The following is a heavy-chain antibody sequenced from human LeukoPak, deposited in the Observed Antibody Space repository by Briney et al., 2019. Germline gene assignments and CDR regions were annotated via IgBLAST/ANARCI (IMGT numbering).Heavy chain of an antibody. CDR2: ISSSGSTI. CDR3: ARRYDYYDSSEDGMYV. Sequence: GGSLRLSCAASGFTFSSYEMNWVRQAPGKGLEWVSYISSSGSTIYYADSVKGRFTISRDNAKNSLYLQMNSLRAEDTAVYYCARRYDYYDSSEDGMYVWGQGTTVTVSS. CDR1: GFTFSSYE. J-gene: IGHJ6*02. V-gene: IGHV3-48*03. D-gene: IGHD3-22*01.